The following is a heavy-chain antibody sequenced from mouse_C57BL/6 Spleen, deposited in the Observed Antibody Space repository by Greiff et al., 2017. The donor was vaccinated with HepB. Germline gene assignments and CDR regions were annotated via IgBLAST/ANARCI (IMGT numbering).Heavy chain of an antibody. J-gene: IGHJ2*01. D-gene: IGHD1-1*01. V-gene: IGHV14-2*01. CDR3: ASPLYYGSSYVGFDY. Sequence: EVQLVESGAELVKPGASVKLSCTASGFNIKDYYMHWVKQRTEQGLEWIGRIDPEDGETKYAPKFQGKATITADTSSNTAYLQLSSLTSEDTAVYYCASPLYYGSSYVGFDYWGQGTTLTVSS. CDR1: GFNIKDYY. CDR2: IDPEDGET.